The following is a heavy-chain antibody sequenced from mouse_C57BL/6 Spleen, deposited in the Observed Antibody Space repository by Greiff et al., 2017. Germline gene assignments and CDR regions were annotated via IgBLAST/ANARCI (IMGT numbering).Heavy chain of an antibody. J-gene: IGHJ4*01. CDR2: INPSTGGT. V-gene: IGHV1-42*01. Sequence: VQLQQSGPELVKPGASVKISCKASGYSFTGYYMNWVRQSPEKSLEWIGEINPSTGGTTYNQKFKAKATLTVDKSSSTAYMQLKSLTSEDSAVYYCARSIYSLYYYAMDYWGHGTSVTVSS. CDR3: ARSIYSLYYYAMDY. CDR1: GYSFTGYY. D-gene: IGHD2-1*01.